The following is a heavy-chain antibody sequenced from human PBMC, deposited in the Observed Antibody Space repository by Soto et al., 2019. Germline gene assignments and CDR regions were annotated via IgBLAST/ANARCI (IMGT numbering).Heavy chain of an antibody. CDR1: GFTFSSYA. Sequence: GGSLRLSCAASGFTFSSYAMSWVRQAPGKGLEWVSAISGSGGSTYYADSVKGRFTISRDNSKNTLYLQMNSLRAEDPAVYYCEKDRNDIYYLHHWGRAPLAPVS. D-gene: IGHD1-26*01. CDR3: EKDRNDIYYLHH. J-gene: IGHJ5*02. V-gene: IGHV3-23*01. CDR2: ISGSGGST.